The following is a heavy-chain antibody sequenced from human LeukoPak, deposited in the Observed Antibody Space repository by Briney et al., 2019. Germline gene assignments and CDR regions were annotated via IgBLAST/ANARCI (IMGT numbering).Heavy chain of an antibody. CDR3: ARVRSAYFDY. CDR1: GGSISSGGYS. Sequence: PSETLSLTCAVSGGSISSGGYSWSWIRQPPGKGLEWIGYIYHSGSTYYNPSLKSRVTISVDRSKNQFSLKLSSVTAADTAVYYCARVRSAYFDYWGQGTLVTVSS. V-gene: IGHV4-30-2*01. J-gene: IGHJ4*02. CDR2: IYHSGST. D-gene: IGHD3-22*01.